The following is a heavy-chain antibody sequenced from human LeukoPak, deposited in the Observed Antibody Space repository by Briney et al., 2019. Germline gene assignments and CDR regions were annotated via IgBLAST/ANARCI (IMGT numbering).Heavy chain of an antibody. CDR3: AKALLYSYGYDY. CDR1: GFTFSSYG. D-gene: IGHD5-18*01. CDR2: IRYDGSNK. Sequence: PGGSLRLSCAASGFTFSSYGMVWVRQAPGKGLEWVAFIRYDGSNKYYADSVKGRFTISRDNSKNTLYPQMNSLRTEDTAVYYCAKALLYSYGYDYWGQGTLVTVSS. V-gene: IGHV3-30*02. J-gene: IGHJ4*02.